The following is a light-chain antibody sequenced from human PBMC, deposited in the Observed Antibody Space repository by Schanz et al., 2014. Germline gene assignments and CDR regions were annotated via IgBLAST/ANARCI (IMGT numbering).Light chain of an antibody. CDR1: SGSVSTSHY. CDR3: SSYAGSNNLV. CDR2: STS. V-gene: IGLV8-61*01. Sequence: QTVVTQEPSFSVSPGGTVTLTCALRSGSVSTSHYPSWYQQTPGQAPRTLIYSTSTRSSGVPDRFSGSKSGNTASLTVSGLQAEDEADYYCSSYAGSNNLVFGGGTKLTVL. J-gene: IGLJ2*01.